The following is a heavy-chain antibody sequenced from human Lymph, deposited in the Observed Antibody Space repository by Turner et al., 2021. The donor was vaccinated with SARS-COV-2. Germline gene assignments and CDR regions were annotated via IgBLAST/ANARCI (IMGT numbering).Heavy chain of an antibody. V-gene: IGHV3-43*02. D-gene: IGHD2-15*01. CDR1: GFTFADYA. CDR2: ISGDGGGT. J-gene: IGHJ4*02. CDR3: AKDPGYCSGGSCYSRTYFDF. Sequence: EVQLVESGGGVVQPGGSLRLSCAASGFTFADYAMHWVRQAPGKGLEWVSLISGDGGGTYYADSGKGRFTISRDNSKNSLSLQMNSLRAEDTALYYCAKDPGYCSGGSCYSRTYFDFWGQGTLFTVSA.